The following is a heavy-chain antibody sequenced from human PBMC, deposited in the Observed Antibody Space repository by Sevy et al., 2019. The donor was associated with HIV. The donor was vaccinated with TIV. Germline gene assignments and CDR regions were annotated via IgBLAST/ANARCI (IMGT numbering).Heavy chain of an antibody. CDR3: ARLYRGIWFDP. CDR1: GGSISSSSYY. Sequence: SETLSLTCTVSGGSISSSSYYWGWIRQPPGKGLEWIGSIYYSGSTYYNPSLKSRDTISVDTSKNQFSLKLSSVTAADTAVYYCARLYRGIWFDPWGQGTLVTVSS. V-gene: IGHV4-39*01. D-gene: IGHD3-16*01. J-gene: IGHJ5*02. CDR2: IYYSGST.